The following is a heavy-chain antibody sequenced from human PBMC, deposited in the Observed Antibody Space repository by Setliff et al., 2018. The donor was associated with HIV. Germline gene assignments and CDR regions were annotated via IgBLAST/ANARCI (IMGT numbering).Heavy chain of an antibody. CDR2: ISMSSHTSV. CDR1: GFTFGDYA. D-gene: IGHD1-26*01. CDR3: ARDKWASGFDF. J-gene: IGHJ4*01. V-gene: IGHV3-48*01. Sequence: GESLRLSCTASGFTFGDYAMSWVRQAPGKGLEWVSYISMSSHTSVIYSDSVKGRFTISRDNARNSFYLQMYSLRVDDTAVYFCARDKWASGFDFWGHGTLVTVSS.